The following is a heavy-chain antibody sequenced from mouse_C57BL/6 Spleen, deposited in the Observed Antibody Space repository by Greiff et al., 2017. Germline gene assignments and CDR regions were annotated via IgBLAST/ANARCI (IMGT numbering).Heavy chain of an antibody. V-gene: IGHV1-26*01. CDR1: GYTFTDYY. D-gene: IGHD2-5*01. J-gene: IGHJ1*03. Sequence: EVQLQQSGPELVKPGASVKISCKASGYTFTDYYMNWVKQSHGKSLEWIGDINPNNGGPRYNQKFKGKATLTVDKSSSTAYMELRRLTSEDSADYYCATGSNYWYFDVWGTGTTVTVSS. CDR2: INPNNGGP. CDR3: ATGSNYWYFDV.